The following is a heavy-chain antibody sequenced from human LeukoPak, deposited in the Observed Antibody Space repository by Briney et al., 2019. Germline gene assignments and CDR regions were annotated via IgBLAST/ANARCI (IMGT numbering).Heavy chain of an antibody. CDR1: GYTFTSYY. V-gene: IGHV1-46*01. CDR3: AREGVVINPTYYYYYYMDV. CDR2: INPSGGST. J-gene: IGHJ6*03. D-gene: IGHD3-3*01. Sequence: GASVKVSCKASGYTFTSYYMHWVRQAPGQGLEWMGIINPSGGSTSYAQKFQGRVTMTRDTSTSTAYMELRSLRSDDTAVYYCAREGVVINPTYYYYYYMDVWGKGTTVTVSS.